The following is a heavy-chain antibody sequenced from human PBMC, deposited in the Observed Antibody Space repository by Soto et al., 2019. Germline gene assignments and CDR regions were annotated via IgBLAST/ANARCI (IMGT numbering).Heavy chain of an antibody. CDR1: SASIISEQR. Sequence: QMQLQESGPGLVKPSETLSLTCAVSSASIISEQRWSWVRQPPGKGLEWIGEIHHSGSTNNNPSLRSRVTMAVDKSKNQFALNLNSVTAADTAVYYCARSFGWYAIDRRGPGTLVIVSS. V-gene: IGHV4-4*02. CDR2: IHHSGST. CDR3: ARSFGWYAIDR. J-gene: IGHJ1*01. D-gene: IGHD6-19*01.